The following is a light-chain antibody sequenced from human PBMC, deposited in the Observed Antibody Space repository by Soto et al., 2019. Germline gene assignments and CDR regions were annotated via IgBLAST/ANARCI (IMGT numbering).Light chain of an antibody. CDR3: QQYNNWPGYT. J-gene: IGKJ2*01. CDR2: DVS. V-gene: IGKV3-15*01. Sequence: EIMMTQSPATLSVPPGERATLSCRASQSIGSNLAWYQQKPGQAPRLLIHDVSTRATGIPVRFSGSGSGTDFTLTITSLQSEDFAVYYCQQYNNWPGYTFGQGTKVDIK. CDR1: QSIGSN.